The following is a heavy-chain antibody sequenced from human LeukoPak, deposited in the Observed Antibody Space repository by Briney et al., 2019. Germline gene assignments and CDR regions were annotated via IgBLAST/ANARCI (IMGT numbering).Heavy chain of an antibody. CDR3: ARLVPEKFFEWDPEGYFDY. D-gene: IGHD3-3*01. CDR1: AEPFSGYY. V-gene: IGHV4-34*01. J-gene: IGHJ4*02. Sequence: SETLSLTCAVSAEPFSGYYWTWIRQSPGKGLEWIGQINGDGRTKYKPSLKSRVTLSIDTSKNHFSLNLTLVTAADTAVYYCARLVPEKFFEWDPEGYFDYWGQGTLVTVSS. CDR2: INGDGRT.